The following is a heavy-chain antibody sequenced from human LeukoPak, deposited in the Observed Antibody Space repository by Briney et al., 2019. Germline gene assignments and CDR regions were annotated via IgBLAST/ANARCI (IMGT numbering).Heavy chain of an antibody. CDR1: GFTFSSYG. J-gene: IGHJ6*02. CDR3: ARGEYCSGGSCYSHYYYYGMDV. CDR2: IWYDGSNK. V-gene: IGHV3-33*01. Sequence: GRSLRLSCAASGFTFSSYGMHWVRQAPGKGLEWVAVIWYDGSNKYYADSVKGRFTISRDNSKNTLYLQMNSLRAEDTAVYYCARGEYCSGGSCYSHYYYYGMDVWGQGTTVTVSS. D-gene: IGHD2-15*01.